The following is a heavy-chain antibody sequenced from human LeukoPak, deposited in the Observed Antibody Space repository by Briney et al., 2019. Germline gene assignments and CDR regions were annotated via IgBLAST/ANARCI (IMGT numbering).Heavy chain of an antibody. CDR3: AREEYDYALGALDV. CDR2: ISPAGDLI. D-gene: IGHD4/OR15-4a*01. V-gene: IGHV3-30*04. Sequence: PGRSLRLSCATSGFTFSRYAMQWVRQAPGKGLEWVAVISPAGDLIFYADSVKGRFTISRDNSKNTVYLQMNSLRAEDTAVFYCAREEYDYALGALDVWGQGTTVSVSS. J-gene: IGHJ6*02. CDR1: GFTFSRYA.